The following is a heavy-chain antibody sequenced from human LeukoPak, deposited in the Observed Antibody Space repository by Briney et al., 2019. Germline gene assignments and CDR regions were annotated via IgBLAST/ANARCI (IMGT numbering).Heavy chain of an antibody. V-gene: IGHV4-34*01. D-gene: IGHD2-2*01. J-gene: IGHJ3*02. Sequence: SETLSLTCAVYGGSFSGYYWSWIRQPPGKGLEWIGEINHSGSTNYNPSLKSRVTISVDTSKNQFSLKLSSVTAADTAVYYCVRARVGYCSSTSCIKSAFDIWGQGTMVTVSS. CDR1: GGSFSGYY. CDR3: VRARVGYCSSTSCIKSAFDI. CDR2: INHSGST.